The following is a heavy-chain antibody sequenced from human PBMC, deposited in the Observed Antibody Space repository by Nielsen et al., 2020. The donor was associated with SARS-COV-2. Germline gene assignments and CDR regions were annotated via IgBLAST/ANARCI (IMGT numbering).Heavy chain of an antibody. CDR3: TAASSAWFDH. J-gene: IGHJ5*02. D-gene: IGHD5-18*01. Sequence: GGSLRLSCAASGLTFTYYAISCVRQTPGNGLEWVSTITGPGDATYYADSVKGRFTVSIHSSKNTVFLEMNSLRVDDTAEYYCTAASSAWFDHWGQGTLVTVSS. CDR2: ITGPGDAT. CDR1: GLTFTYYA. V-gene: IGHV3-23*01.